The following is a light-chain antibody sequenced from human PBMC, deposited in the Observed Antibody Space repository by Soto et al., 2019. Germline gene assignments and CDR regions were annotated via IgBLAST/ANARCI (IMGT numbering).Light chain of an antibody. CDR2: DAS. J-gene: IGKJ5*01. V-gene: IGKV3-20*01. CDR3: QRYGNSPIT. Sequence: EVVMTQSPATLSVSPGERATLSCRASQSVSSSYLAWYQQKPGQAPRLLIYDASIRATGIPDRFSGSGSGTDFTLTISRLEPEDFAVYYCQRYGNSPITFGQGTRLEIK. CDR1: QSVSSSY.